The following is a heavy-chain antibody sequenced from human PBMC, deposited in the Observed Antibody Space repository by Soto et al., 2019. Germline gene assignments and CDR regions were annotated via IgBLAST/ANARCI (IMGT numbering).Heavy chain of an antibody. D-gene: IGHD6-13*01. CDR2: INHSGST. CDR1: GGSFSGYY. J-gene: IGHJ2*01. CDR3: ARSSVEQQLNTHWYFDL. Sequence: SETLSLTCAVYGGSFSGYYWSWIRQPPGKGLEWIGEINHSGSTNYNPSLKSRVTISVDTSKNQFSLKLSSVTAADTAVYYCARSSVEQQLNTHWYFDLWGRGTLVTVS. V-gene: IGHV4-34*01.